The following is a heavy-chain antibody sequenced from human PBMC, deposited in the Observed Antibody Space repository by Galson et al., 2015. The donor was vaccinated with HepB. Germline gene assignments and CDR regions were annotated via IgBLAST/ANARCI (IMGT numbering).Heavy chain of an antibody. D-gene: IGHD3-22*01. CDR3: ARGLDYDSSGNYYYYYYMDV. V-gene: IGHV1-69*13. CDR1: GGTFSSYA. J-gene: IGHJ6*03. CDR2: IIPIFGTA. Sequence: SVKVSCKASGGTFSSYAISWVRQAPGQGLEWMGGIIPIFGTANYAQKFQGRVTITADESTSTAYMELSSLRSEDTAVYYCARGLDYDSSGNYYYYYYMDVWGKGTTVTVSS.